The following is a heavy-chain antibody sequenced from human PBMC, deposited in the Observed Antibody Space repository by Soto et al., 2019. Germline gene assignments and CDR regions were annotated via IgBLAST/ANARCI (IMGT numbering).Heavy chain of an antibody. CDR2: IIPVLGTP. V-gene: IGHV1-69*01. Sequence: QVLLFQSSAEVKKPGSSVKVSCKASGGTCTSTAFSWVRQAPGQGLEWMGGIIPVLGTPNYAQKFQARLTVTADSSTTSVHMELSSLRSDDTAVYYCASSAGMDHLLNYYGLNVWGQGPTVTVSS. CDR1: GGTCTSTA. J-gene: IGHJ6*02. CDR3: ASSAGMDHLLNYYGLNV. D-gene: IGHD6-13*01.